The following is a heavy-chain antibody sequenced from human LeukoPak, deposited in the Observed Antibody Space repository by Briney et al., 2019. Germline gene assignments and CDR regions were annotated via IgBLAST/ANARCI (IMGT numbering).Heavy chain of an antibody. Sequence: GGSLRLSCAASGFTFSSYAMHWVRQAPGKGLEWVAVISYDGSNKYYADSVKGRFTISRDDSKNTLYLQMNSLRAEDTAVYYCAKPRGPYGDYATLFDYWGQGTLVTVSS. D-gene: IGHD4-17*01. V-gene: IGHV3-30-3*02. J-gene: IGHJ4*02. CDR1: GFTFSSYA. CDR3: AKPRGPYGDYATLFDY. CDR2: ISYDGSNK.